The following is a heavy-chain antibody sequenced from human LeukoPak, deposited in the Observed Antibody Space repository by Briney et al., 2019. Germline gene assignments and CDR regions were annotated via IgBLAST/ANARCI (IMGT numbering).Heavy chain of an antibody. CDR1: GFTFSIYG. CDR3: AKAPSGTPYQFDY. J-gene: IGHJ4*02. Sequence: GGSLRLSCAASGFTFSIYGMHCVRQAPGKGMEWVAVIWYDGSNKYYADSVKGQFTISRDNSKNTLYLQMNSLRAEDTAVYYCAKAPSGTPYQFDYWGQGTLVTVSS. V-gene: IGHV3-33*06. D-gene: IGHD3-10*01. CDR2: IWYDGSNK.